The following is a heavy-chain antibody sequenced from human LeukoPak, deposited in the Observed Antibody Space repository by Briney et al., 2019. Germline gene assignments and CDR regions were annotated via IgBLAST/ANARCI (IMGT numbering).Heavy chain of an antibody. CDR1: GFTFSSYA. J-gene: IGHJ5*02. CDR3: ARDWAAGSNWFDP. V-gene: IGHV3-30*04. D-gene: IGHD6-13*01. Sequence: GRSLRLSCAASGFTFSSYAMHWVRQAPGKGLEWVAVISYDGSNKYHADSVKGRFTISRDNSKNTLYLQMNSLRAEDTAVYYCARDWAAGSNWFDPWGQGTLVTVSS. CDR2: ISYDGSNK.